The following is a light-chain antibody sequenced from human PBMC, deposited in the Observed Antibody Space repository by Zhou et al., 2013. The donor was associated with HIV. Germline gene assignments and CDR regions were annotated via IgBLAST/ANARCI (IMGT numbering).Light chain of an antibody. CDR3: AIWGDNLKV. CDR2: RNN. CDR1: SSNIGAGYD. J-gene: IGLJ1*01. V-gene: IGLV1-40*01. Sequence: QSVLTQPPSVSGAPGQRVTISCTGSSSNIGAGYDVHWYQQLPGTAPKLLMYRNNQRSSGVPDRFSGSNAGTSASLIISGLQSEDEADYYCAIWGDNLKVFGTGTKVTVL.